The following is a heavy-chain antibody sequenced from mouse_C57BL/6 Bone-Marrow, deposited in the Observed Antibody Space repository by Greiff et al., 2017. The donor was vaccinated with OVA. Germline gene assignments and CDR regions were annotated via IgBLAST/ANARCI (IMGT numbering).Heavy chain of an antibody. CDR3: SEDSAVYYCAWNPYGKGAY. Sequence: VHLQPSGPELARPWASVKISCQAFYTFSRRVPFSISDTNYWMQWFKQRPGQGLELIGAIYPGNGDTSYNQKFKGKATLTADKSSSTAYMQLSSLTSEDSAVYYCAWNPYGKGAYWGQGTLVTVSA. CDR1: YTFS. J-gene: IGHJ3*01. D-gene: IGHD2-1*01. CDR2: GQGLELIG. V-gene: IGHV1-87*01.